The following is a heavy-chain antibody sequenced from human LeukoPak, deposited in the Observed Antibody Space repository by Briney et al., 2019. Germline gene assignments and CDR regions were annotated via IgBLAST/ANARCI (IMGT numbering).Heavy chain of an antibody. Sequence: PSETLSLTCTVSGGSINSRSYYWSWIRQPPGKGLEWIGYSPYSGNINYNPSLKSRVSISVDTSKNQFSLKLSSVTAADTAVYYCAGYSYGYDRNWFDPWGQGTLVTVSS. D-gene: IGHD5-18*01. J-gene: IGHJ5*02. V-gene: IGHV4-61*01. CDR2: SPYSGNI. CDR3: AGYSYGYDRNWFDP. CDR1: GGSINSRSYY.